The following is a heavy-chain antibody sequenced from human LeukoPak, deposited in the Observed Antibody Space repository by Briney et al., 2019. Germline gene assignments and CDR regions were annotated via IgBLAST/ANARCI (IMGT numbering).Heavy chain of an antibody. V-gene: IGHV3-30*18. J-gene: IGHJ6*02. CDR1: GLTFSSYG. D-gene: IGHD3-22*01. CDR3: AKDSTYYYDSSGYYYEYYYYGMDV. CDR2: ISYDGSNK. Sequence: GGSLRLSCAASGLTFSSYGMRWVRQAPGKGLEWVAVISYDGSNKYYADSVKGRFTISRDNSKNTLYLQMNSLRAEDTAVYYCAKDSTYYYDSSGYYYEYYYYGMDVWGQGTTVTVSS.